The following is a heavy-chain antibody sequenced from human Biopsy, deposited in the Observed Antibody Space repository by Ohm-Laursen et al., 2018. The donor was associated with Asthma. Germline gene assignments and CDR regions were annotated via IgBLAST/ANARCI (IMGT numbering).Heavy chain of an antibody. J-gene: IGHJ5*02. V-gene: IGHV4-34*01. D-gene: IGHD2-2*01. CDR2: INHSGST. Sequence: GTLSLTCAVYGGSFSGYYWSWIRRPPGKGLEWIGEINHSGSTNYNPSLKSRVTISVDTSKNQFSLKLSSVTAADTAVYYCARAGQCSSTSCYNPGWFDPWGQGTLVTVSS. CDR1: GGSFSGYY. CDR3: ARAGQCSSTSCYNPGWFDP.